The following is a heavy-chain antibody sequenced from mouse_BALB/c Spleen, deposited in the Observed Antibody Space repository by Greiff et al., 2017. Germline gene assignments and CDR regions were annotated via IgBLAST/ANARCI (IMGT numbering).Heavy chain of an antibody. CDR1: GYTFTDYE. CDR2: IDPETGGT. Sequence: VQLQESGAELVRPGASVTLSCKASGYTFTDYEMHWVKQTPVHGLEWIGAIDPETGGTAYNQKFKGKATLTADKSSSTAYMELRSLTSEDSAVYYCTRGGNYEEAYWGQGTLVTVSA. J-gene: IGHJ3*01. D-gene: IGHD2-1*01. CDR3: TRGGNYEEAY. V-gene: IGHV1-15*01.